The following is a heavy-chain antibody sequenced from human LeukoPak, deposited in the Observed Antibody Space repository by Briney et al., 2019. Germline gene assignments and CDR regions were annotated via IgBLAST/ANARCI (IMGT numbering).Heavy chain of an antibody. J-gene: IGHJ3*02. CDR1: GYTFTSYY. D-gene: IGHD6-6*01. V-gene: IGHV1-46*01. CDR3: AREEYSSSRAYGCAFDI. CDR2: INPSGGST. Sequence: APVKVSCKASGYTFTSYYMHWVRQAPGQGLEWMGIINPSGGSTSYAQKFQGRVTMTRDTSTSTVYMELSSLRSEDTAVYYCAREEYSSSRAYGCAFDIWGQGTMVTVSS.